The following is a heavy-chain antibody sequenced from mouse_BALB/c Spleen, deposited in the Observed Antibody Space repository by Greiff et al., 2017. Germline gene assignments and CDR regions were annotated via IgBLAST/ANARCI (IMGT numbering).Heavy chain of an antibody. J-gene: IGHJ1*01. CDR2: INPGSGGT. D-gene: IGHD1-1*01. Sequence: QVQLQQSGAELVRPGTSVKVSCKASGYAFTNYLIEWVKQRPGQGLEWIGVINPGSGGTNYNEKFKGKATLTADKSSSTAYMQLSSLKSDDSAVYFWARSPRSGSSYGYFDVWGAGTTVTVSS. V-gene: IGHV1-54*01. CDR1: GYAFTNYL. CDR3: ARSPRSGSSYGYFDV.